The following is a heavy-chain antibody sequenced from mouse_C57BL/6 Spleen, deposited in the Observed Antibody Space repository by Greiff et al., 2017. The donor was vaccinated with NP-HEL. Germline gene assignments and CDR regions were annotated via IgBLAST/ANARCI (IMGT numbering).Heavy chain of an antibody. CDR2: ISSGGDYI. V-gene: IGHV5-9-1*02. CDR3: TRDLGGQYSNSFDY. J-gene: IGHJ2*01. D-gene: IGHD2-5*01. CDR1: GFTFSSYA. Sequence: EVKLVESGEGLVKPGGSLKLSCAASGFTFSSYAMSWVRQTPEKRLEWVAYISSGGDYIYYADTVKGRFTISRDNARNTLYLQMSSLKSEDTAMYYCTRDLGGQYSNSFDYWGQGTTLTVSS.